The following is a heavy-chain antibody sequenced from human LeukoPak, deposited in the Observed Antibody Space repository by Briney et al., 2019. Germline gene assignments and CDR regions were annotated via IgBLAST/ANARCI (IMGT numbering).Heavy chain of an antibody. V-gene: IGHV1-8*01. J-gene: IGHJ3*02. CDR3: ARGLRYYGDDAFDI. D-gene: IGHD3-22*01. CDR1: GYTFTSYD. Sequence: GASVKVSCKASGYTFTSYDLNWVRQAPGLGLEWMGWMNPNSGITGYAQKFRGRVTMTRNTSISTAYMELSSLRSEDTAVYYCARGLRYYGDDAFDIWGQGTMVTVSS. CDR2: MNPNSGIT.